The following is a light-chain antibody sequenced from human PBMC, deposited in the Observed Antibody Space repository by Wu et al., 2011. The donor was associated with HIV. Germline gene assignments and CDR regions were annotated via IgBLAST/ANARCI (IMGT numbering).Light chain of an antibody. V-gene: IGKV3-20*01. CDR3: HLYSSAWT. CDR1: QSVGSTY. J-gene: IGKJ1*01. CDR2: GAS. Sequence: EIVLTQSPGTLSLSPGERATLSCRASQSVGSTYLAWYQQKPGQAPRLLIYGASNRATGIPDRFSGSGSGTDFTLTIRRLEPEDLAVYYCHLYSSAWTFGQGDQRWKSN.